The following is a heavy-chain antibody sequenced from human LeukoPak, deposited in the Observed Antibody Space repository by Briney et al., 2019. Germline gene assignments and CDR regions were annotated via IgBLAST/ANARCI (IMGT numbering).Heavy chain of an antibody. D-gene: IGHD1-26*01. CDR1: GGSISSNY. CDR3: ATYLSGSYLSWFDS. CDR2: IYYSGST. V-gene: IGHV4-59*01. Sequence: SETLSLTCTVSGGSISSNYWSWIRQPPGKGLEWIGYIYYSGSTNYNPSLKSRVTISVDTSKTQFSLKLTSVTAADTAVYYCATYLSGSYLSWFDSWGRGTLVTVSS. J-gene: IGHJ5*01.